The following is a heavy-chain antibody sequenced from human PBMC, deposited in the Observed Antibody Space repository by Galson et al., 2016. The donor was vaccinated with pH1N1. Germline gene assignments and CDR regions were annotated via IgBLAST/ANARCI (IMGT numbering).Heavy chain of an antibody. Sequence: SETLSLTCAVSGDSITSGYYWGWIRQAPGRGLEWIGSFYDSGSTTYYKSSLKSRVAISVDTSKNQFSLRLSSMTAADTAVYYCAKMARTSGPDSEYYFDLWGQGMLVTVSS. V-gene: IGHV4-38-2*01. D-gene: IGHD1-1*01. CDR2: FYDSGSTT. CDR1: GDSITSGYY. J-gene: IGHJ4*02. CDR3: AKMARTSGPDSEYYFDL.